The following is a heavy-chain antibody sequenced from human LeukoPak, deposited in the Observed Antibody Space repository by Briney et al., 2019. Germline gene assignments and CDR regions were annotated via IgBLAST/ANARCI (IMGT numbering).Heavy chain of an antibody. CDR2: ISDSGDIT. D-gene: IGHD1-26*01. J-gene: IGHJ3*02. CDR1: GFTFSSYA. CDR3: AKDRRGGSYYAATLDI. V-gene: IGHV3-23*01. Sequence: GGSLRLSCAASGFTFSSYAMSWVRQAPGKGLEWVSGISDSGDITYYADSVKGRFTICRDNSKNTLYVQMNSLRVEDTAVYFCAKDRRGGSYYAATLDIWGPGTMVTVSS.